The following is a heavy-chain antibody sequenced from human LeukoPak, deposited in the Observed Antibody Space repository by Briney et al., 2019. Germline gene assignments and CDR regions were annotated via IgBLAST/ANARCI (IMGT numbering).Heavy chain of an antibody. D-gene: IGHD2-15*01. CDR3: ARTYCSGGSCYSEDFDY. CDR2: INPNSGGT. Sequence: ASVKVSCKASGYTFTSYYMHWVRQAPGQGLEWMGWINPNSGGTNYAQKFQGRVTMTRDTSISTAYMELSRLRSDDAAVYYCARTYCSGGSCYSEDFDYWGQGTLVTVSS. V-gene: IGHV1-2*02. CDR1: GYTFTSYY. J-gene: IGHJ4*02.